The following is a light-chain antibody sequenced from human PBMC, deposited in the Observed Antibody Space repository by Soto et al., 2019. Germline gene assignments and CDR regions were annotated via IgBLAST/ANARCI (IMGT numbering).Light chain of an antibody. CDR2: AAS. Sequence: IVLTQSPGTLSLSPGERATLSCTASQSITSSFFAWYQQKPGQAPRLLISAASSRATGIPDRFSGSGSRSEFTLTISKLEPEDFAVYYCQHYGSLPSTFGQGTKV. CDR1: QSITSSF. J-gene: IGKJ1*01. V-gene: IGKV3-20*01. CDR3: QHYGSLPST.